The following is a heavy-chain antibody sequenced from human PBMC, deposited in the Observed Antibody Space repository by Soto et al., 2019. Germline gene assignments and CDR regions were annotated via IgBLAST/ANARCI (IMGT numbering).Heavy chain of an antibody. Sequence: QVQLQESGPGLVKPSQTLSLTCTVSGGSISSGGYYWSWIRQHPGKGLEWIGYIYYSGSTYYNPSLKSRVTISVDTSKNQSSLKLSSVTAADTAVYYCARLYCSGGSCYEFDYWGQGTLVTVSS. V-gene: IGHV4-31*03. CDR3: ARLYCSGGSCYEFDY. CDR2: IYYSGST. J-gene: IGHJ4*02. D-gene: IGHD2-15*01. CDR1: GGSISSGGYY.